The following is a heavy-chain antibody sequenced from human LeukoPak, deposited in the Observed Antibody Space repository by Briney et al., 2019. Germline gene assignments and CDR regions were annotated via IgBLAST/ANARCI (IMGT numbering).Heavy chain of an antibody. Sequence: SETLSLTCTVSGGSISSGDYYWSWIRQPPGKGLEWIGYIYYSGSTYYNPSLKSRVTISVDTSKNQFSLKLSSVTAADTAVYYCARDRSFGDSPFDYRGQGTLVSVSS. D-gene: IGHD4-17*01. CDR2: IYYSGST. V-gene: IGHV4-30-4*01. CDR3: ARDRSFGDSPFDY. CDR1: GGSISSGDYY. J-gene: IGHJ4*02.